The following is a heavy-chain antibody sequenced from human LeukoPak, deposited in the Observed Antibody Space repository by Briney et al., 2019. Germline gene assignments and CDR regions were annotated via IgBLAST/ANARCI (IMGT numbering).Heavy chain of an antibody. CDR2: ISGSGGST. Sequence: GGSLRLSCAASGFTFSSYAMSWVRQAPGKGLEWVSAISGSGGSTYYADSVKGRFTISRDNSKNTPCLQMNSLRAEDTAVYYCAKLDPYYYYYMDVWGKGTTVTVSS. D-gene: IGHD2-2*03. V-gene: IGHV3-23*01. CDR3: AKLDPYYYYYMDV. J-gene: IGHJ6*03. CDR1: GFTFSSYA.